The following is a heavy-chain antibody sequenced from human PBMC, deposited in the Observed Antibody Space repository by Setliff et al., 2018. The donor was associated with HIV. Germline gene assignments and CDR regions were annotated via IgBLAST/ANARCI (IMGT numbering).Heavy chain of an antibody. Sequence: ASVKVSCKASGYVFTDYDINWVRQATGQGLEWMGWMNPNSGNTGYAQKFQGRFTISRDHAKNSLYLQMNSPRAEDTAVYYCARVAFWSGSYYYYYYMDVWGKGTTVTVSS. CDR2: MNPNSGNT. D-gene: IGHD3-3*01. CDR1: GYVFTDYD. V-gene: IGHV1-8*02. CDR3: ARVAFWSGSYYYYYYMDV. J-gene: IGHJ6*03.